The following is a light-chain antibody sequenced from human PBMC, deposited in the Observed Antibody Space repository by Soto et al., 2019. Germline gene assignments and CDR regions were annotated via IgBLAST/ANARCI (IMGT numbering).Light chain of an antibody. CDR1: SSDVGSYNL. CDR3: CSYAGINTVV. Sequence: QSALTQPASVSGSPGQSITISCTGTSSDVGSYNLVSWYQQHPGKAPKLMLYEGSKRPSGVSNRFSGSKSGITASLTISGXXAXXXXXXYCCSYAGINTVVFGGGTKLTVL. V-gene: IGLV2-23*01. CDR2: EGS. J-gene: IGLJ2*01.